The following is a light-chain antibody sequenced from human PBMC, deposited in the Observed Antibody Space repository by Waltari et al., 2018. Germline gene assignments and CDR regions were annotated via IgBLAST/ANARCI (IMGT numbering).Light chain of an antibody. CDR3: ISYTASGAWL. V-gene: IGLV2-14*01. CDR2: DVN. CDR1: SGDVGGYNY. J-gene: IGLJ3*02. Sequence: QSALTQPASVSGSPGQSITISCAGSSGDVGGYNYVSWYQQYPGNAPKLMIYDVNKRPSGVSYRFSGSKSCNTASLTISGLQGEDEADYYCISYTASGAWLFGGGTKLTVL.